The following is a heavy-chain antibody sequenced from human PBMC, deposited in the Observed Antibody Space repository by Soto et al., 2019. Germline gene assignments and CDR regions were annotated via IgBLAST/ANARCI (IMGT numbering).Heavy chain of an antibody. CDR1: GFTFSSYG. J-gene: IGHJ6*02. D-gene: IGHD3-16*01. CDR2: ISYDKSNK. Sequence: GGSLRLSCAASGFTFSSYGMHWVRQAPGKGLEWVALISYDKSNKFYADSVKGRFTISRDNSKNTLSLQMNSLRADDTAVYYCAKAPLGAPYYYGMDVWGQGTTVTVSS. CDR3: AKAPLGAPYYYGMDV. V-gene: IGHV3-30*18.